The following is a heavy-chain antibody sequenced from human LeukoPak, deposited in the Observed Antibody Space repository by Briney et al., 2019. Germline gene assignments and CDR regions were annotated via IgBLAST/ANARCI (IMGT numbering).Heavy chain of an antibody. Sequence: PSETLSLTCTVSGGSIGSGSYYWSWIRQPAGKGLEWIGRTYTSGSTNYNPSLRSRVTISVDTSKNQNQFSLKLSTVTAADTAVYYCARGVGGYCSGGSCYSAPNWFDPWGQGTLVTVSS. J-gene: IGHJ5*02. D-gene: IGHD2-15*01. CDR1: GGSIGSGSYY. CDR3: ARGVGGYCSGGSCYSAPNWFDP. CDR2: TYTSGST. V-gene: IGHV4-61*02.